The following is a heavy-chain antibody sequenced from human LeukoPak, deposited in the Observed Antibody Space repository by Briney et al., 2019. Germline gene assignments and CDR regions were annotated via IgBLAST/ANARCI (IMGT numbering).Heavy chain of an antibody. CDR3: ARTSGYCSGGNCYSAFDY. Sequence: SETLSLTCTVSGGSISSYYWNWIRRPPGKGLEWIGYIYYSGSTNYNPSLKSRLTISVDTSNNQFSLKLSSVTAADTAVYYCARTSGYCSGGNCYSAFDYWGQGTLVTVTS. D-gene: IGHD2-15*01. CDR2: IYYSGST. J-gene: IGHJ4*02. CDR1: GGSISSYY. V-gene: IGHV4-59*01.